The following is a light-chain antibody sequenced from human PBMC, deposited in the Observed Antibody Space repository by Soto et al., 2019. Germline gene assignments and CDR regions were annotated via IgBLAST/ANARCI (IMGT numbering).Light chain of an antibody. V-gene: IGLV2-14*01. CDR2: DIN. J-gene: IGLJ1*01. CDR1: SSDVGNYIF. Sequence: QAVVTQPASVSGSPGQSITISCTGTSSDVGNYIFVSWYRQHPGKAPKLMIYDINNRPSGVSNRFSGSKSGNTASLTISGLQAEDEADYYCVSYTTSASYVFGTGTKLTVL. CDR3: VSYTTSASYV.